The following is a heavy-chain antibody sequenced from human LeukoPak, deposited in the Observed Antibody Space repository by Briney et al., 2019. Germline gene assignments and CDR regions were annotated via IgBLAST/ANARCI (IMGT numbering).Heavy chain of an antibody. CDR3: AKGAVESLDYYFYMEV. CDR2: ISGSGGTT. CDR1: GFTFSSYW. J-gene: IGHJ6*03. Sequence: GGSLRLSCAASGFTFSSYWMHWVRQAPGKGLQWVSSISGSGGTTYIADSVKGRFTISRDNSKNTLFLEMNSLRVEDTALYYCAKGAVESLDYYFYMEVWGTGTTVTVSS. V-gene: IGHV3-23*01.